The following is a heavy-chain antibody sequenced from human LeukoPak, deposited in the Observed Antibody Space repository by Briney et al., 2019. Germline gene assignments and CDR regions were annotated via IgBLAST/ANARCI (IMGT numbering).Heavy chain of an antibody. CDR3: AKGKVPADLPKYYFDQ. CDR1: GFTFSSYA. CDR2: ISGSGSST. D-gene: IGHD2-2*01. V-gene: IGHV3-23*01. Sequence: GGSLRLSCAASGFTFSSYAMSWVRLAPGKGLECVSGISGSGSSTYYADSVKGRFTISRDNSKNTLYPQMSSLRAEDTALYYCAKGKVPADLPKYYFDQWGQGTLVTVSS. J-gene: IGHJ4*02.